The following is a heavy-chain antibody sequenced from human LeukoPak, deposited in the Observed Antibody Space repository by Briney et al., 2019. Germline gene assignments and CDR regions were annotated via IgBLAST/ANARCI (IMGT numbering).Heavy chain of an antibody. CDR2: IKQDGSEK. CDR3: ARDLGDEQLVPSHYMDV. V-gene: IGHV3-7*01. D-gene: IGHD6-6*01. Sequence: GGSLRLSCAASGFTFSSYWMSWVRQAPGKGLEWVANIKQDGSEKYYVDSVKGRFTISRDNAKSSLYLQMNSLRAEDTAAYYCARDLGDEQLVPSHYMDVWGKGTTVTVSS. J-gene: IGHJ6*03. CDR1: GFTFSSYW.